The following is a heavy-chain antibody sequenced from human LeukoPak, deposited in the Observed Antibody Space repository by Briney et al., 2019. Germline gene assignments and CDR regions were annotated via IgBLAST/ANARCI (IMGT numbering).Heavy chain of an antibody. CDR3: TTYDPSNYYGMDV. V-gene: IGHV3-49*04. CDR2: IRSKAYGGTT. J-gene: IGHJ6*02. CDR1: GFTFGDYA. Sequence: GGSLRLPCTASGFTFGDYAMTWVRQAPGKGLEWVGFIRSKAYGGTTEFAASVKGRFTISRDDSKSIAYLQMNSLKTEDTAVYYCTTYDPSNYYGMDVWGQGTTVTVS. D-gene: IGHD5-12*01.